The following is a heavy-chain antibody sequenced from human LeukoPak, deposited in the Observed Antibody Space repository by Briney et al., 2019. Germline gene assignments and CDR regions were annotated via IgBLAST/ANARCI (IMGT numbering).Heavy chain of an antibody. CDR2: INPNSGGT. V-gene: IGHV1-2*02. Sequence: ASVKVSCKASGYTFTGYYMHWVRQAPGQGLEWMGWINPNSGGTNYAQKFQGGVTMTRDTSISTAYMELSRLRSDDTAVYYCARGDGYQLLLGDYWGQGTLVTVSS. D-gene: IGHD2-2*01. CDR3: ARGDGYQLLLGDY. J-gene: IGHJ4*02. CDR1: GYTFTGYY.